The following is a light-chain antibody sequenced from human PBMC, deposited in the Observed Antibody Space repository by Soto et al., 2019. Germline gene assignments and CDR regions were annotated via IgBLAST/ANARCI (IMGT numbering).Light chain of an antibody. CDR1: SSDLAIYNY. V-gene: IGLV2-14*01. J-gene: IGLJ3*02. Sequence: QSALTQPASVSGSPGQSITISCTGTSSDLAIYNYVSWYQQYPGKAPKLIIYEVTNRPSGVSNRFSGSKSGNTASLTISGLQAEDEADYYCSSYTISSTLVLFGGGTKLTVL. CDR2: EVT. CDR3: SSYTISSTLVL.